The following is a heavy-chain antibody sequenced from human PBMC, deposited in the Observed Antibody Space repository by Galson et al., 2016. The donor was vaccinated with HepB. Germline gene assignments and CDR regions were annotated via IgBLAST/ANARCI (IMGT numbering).Heavy chain of an antibody. D-gene: IGHD6-13*01. CDR1: GFTLKNYN. Sequence: SLRLSCAASGFTLKNYNMNWVRQAPGKGLEWVSYISSSSDTIYYADSVKGQFTISRDNSKNTLYLHMTSLRVEDTAVYHCVKDLQWGSSIGWVWFDPWGQGTLVTVSS. J-gene: IGHJ5*02. CDR2: ISSSSDTI. CDR3: VKDLQWGSSIGWVWFDP. V-gene: IGHV3-48*01.